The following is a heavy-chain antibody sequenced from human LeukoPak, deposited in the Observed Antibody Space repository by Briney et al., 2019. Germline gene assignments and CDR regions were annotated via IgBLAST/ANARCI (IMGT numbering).Heavy chain of an antibody. Sequence: SETLSLTCAVSDGSISSNNWWTWVRQPPGKGLEWIGEVYHSGSTNSNPSLKSRVTISVDKSKNQFSLKLSSVTAADTAVYYCARERRPTVAYWYFDLWGRGTLVTVSS. CDR2: VYHSGST. CDR1: DGSISSNNW. D-gene: IGHD4-23*01. CDR3: ARERRPTVAYWYFDL. V-gene: IGHV4-4*02. J-gene: IGHJ2*01.